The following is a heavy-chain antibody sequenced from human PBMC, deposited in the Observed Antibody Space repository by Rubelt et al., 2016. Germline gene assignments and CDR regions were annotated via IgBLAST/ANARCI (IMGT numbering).Heavy chain of an antibody. D-gene: IGHD3-22*01. CDR2: IYYSGIT. V-gene: IGHV4-59*01. Sequence: QVQLQESGPGLVKSSETLSLTCTVSGGSINSYYWSWIRQPPGKGLEWIGYIYYSGITNYNPSLKSRVTISADTSKNQFSLKLSSVIAADTAVYYCARRGGQSSGFFDFDYWGQGFLVTVSS. CDR1: GGSINSYY. CDR3: ARRGGQSSGFFDFDY. J-gene: IGHJ4*02.